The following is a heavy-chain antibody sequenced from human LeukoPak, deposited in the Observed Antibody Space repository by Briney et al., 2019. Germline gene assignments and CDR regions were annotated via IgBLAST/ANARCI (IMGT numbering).Heavy chain of an antibody. CDR2: FSHTGSPI. CDR3: AIPPLSGTGSPRPLVWIDV. CDR1: GFSFSIYS. D-gene: IGHD3-10*01. V-gene: IGHV3-48*04. Sequence: GGSLRLSCAASGFSFSIYSVNWVRQSPGKGLEWVSYFSHTGSPIYYADSVKGRYTISRDNAKNSLYLQMNSLRAEDTAVYYCAIPPLSGTGSPRPLVWIDVWGQGTTVTVSS. J-gene: IGHJ6*02.